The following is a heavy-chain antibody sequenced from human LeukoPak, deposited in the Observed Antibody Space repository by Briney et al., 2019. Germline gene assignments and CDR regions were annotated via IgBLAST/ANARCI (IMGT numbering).Heavy chain of an antibody. CDR1: GGSISSYY. CDR2: IYYSGST. D-gene: IGHD5-12*01. Sequence: PSETLSLTCTVSGGSISSYYWSWIRQPPGKGLEWIGYIYYSGSTNYNPSLKSRVTISVDTSKNQFSLKLSSVTAADTAVYYCARRDNEKSGYEIDYWGQGILVTVSS. CDR3: ARRDNEKSGYEIDY. J-gene: IGHJ4*02. V-gene: IGHV4-59*08.